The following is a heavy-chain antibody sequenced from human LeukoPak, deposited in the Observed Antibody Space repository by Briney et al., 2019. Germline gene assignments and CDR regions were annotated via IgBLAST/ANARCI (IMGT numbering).Heavy chain of an antibody. D-gene: IGHD6-19*01. CDR1: GFTVSSNY. CDR2: IYSGGST. CDR3: ASHPGYSSGWVDY. V-gene: IGHV3-66*04. J-gene: IGHJ4*02. Sequence: GGSLRLSCAASGFTVSSNYMSWVRPAPGKGLEWVSVIYSGGSTYYADTVKGRFTISRDNSKNTLYLQMNSLRAEDTAVYYCASHPGYSSGWVDYWGQGTLVTVSS.